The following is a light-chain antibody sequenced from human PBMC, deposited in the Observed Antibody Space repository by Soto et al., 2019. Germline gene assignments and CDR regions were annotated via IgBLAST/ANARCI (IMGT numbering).Light chain of an antibody. V-gene: IGLV2-23*03. CDR2: EGT. CDR1: RSDIGSYNL. Sequence: QSALTQPASVSGSPGQSITISCTGTRSDIGSYNLVSWYQHLPGKAPKLIIYEGTKRSSGVSNRFSGSKSGNTASLTISGLQAEDAADYYCCAYAGSATFVVFGGRTQLTVL. J-gene: IGLJ3*02. CDR3: CAYAGSATFVV.